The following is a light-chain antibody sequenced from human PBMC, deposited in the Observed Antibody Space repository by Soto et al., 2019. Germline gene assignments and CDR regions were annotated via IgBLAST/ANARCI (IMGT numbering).Light chain of an antibody. CDR1: CSDVGNYKY. V-gene: IGLV2-14*01. CDR3: FSYTSSGTYV. Sequence: QSVLTQPASVSESPGQSITISCTGTCSDVGNYKYVSWYQQHPGKAPKLMIYEVSNRPSGVSNRFSGSKSGNTASLTISGLQAEDETDYYCFSYTSSGTYVFGTGTKVTVL. CDR2: EVS. J-gene: IGLJ1*01.